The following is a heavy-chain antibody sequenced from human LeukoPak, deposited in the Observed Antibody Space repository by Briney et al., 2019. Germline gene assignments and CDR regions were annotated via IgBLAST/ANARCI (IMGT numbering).Heavy chain of an antibody. V-gene: IGHV4-30-4*08. CDR3: ARWRSEGPFDY. CDR2: IYYSGST. J-gene: IGHJ4*02. CDR1: GGSISSSSYY. Sequence: PSETLSLTCTVSGGSISSSSYYWSWIRQPPGKGLEWIGYIYYSGSTYYNPSLKSRVTISVDTSKNQFSLKLSSVTAADTAVYYCARWRSEGPFDYWGQGTLVTVSS.